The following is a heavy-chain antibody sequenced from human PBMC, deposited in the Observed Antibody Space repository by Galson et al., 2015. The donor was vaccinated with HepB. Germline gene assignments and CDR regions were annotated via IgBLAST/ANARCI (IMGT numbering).Heavy chain of an antibody. Sequence: SETLSLTCTVSGGSISSSSYYWGWIRQPPGKGLEWIGSIYYSGSTYYNPSLKSRVTLSVDTSKNQFSLKLSSVTAADTAVYYCARLRWELLYNWFDPWGQGTLVTVSS. J-gene: IGHJ5*02. V-gene: IGHV4-39*01. CDR1: GGSISSSSYY. D-gene: IGHD1-26*01. CDR2: IYYSGST. CDR3: ARLRWELLYNWFDP.